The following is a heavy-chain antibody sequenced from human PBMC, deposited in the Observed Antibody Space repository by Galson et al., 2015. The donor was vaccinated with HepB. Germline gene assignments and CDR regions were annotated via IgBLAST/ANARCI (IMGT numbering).Heavy chain of an antibody. Sequence: PALVKPTPTLTLTCTFSGFSLNTGGVGVGWIRQPPGKALEWLAFFYWNDDKSYSPSLESRLTITKDTSKKQEVLTMTNMDPVDTATYYCAHRIYSSDGEGFDYWGQGTLVTVSS. J-gene: IGHJ4*02. V-gene: IGHV2-5*01. CDR2: FYWNDDK. D-gene: IGHD6-19*01. CDR3: AHRIYSSDGEGFDY. CDR1: GFSLNTGGVG.